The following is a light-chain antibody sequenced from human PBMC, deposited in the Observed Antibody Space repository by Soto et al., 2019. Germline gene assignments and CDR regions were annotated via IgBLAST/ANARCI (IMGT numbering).Light chain of an antibody. CDR3: QQYYSTPLP. V-gene: IGKV4-1*01. CDR1: QSVLYSSNNKSY. CDR2: WAS. Sequence: DIVMTQSPDSLAVSLGERATINCKSSQSVLYSSNNKSYLAWYQQKPGQPPKLLIYWASTRESGVPDRFSGRGSGTDFTLIISSLQAEDVAVYYCQQYYSTPLPYGGGTKVEIK. J-gene: IGKJ4*02.